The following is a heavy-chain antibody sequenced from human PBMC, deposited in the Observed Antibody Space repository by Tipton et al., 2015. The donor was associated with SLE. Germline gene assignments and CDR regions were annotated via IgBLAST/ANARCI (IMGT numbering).Heavy chain of an antibody. CDR1: GGSISSNGYY. Sequence: TLSLTCTVSGGSISSNGYYWGWIRQPPGKGLEWIGNIYYSGSTYYNPSPKSRVIMSVDTSKKQFFLKLSSVTAADTAVYFCARQSPEGGFDYWGQGTLVIVSS. J-gene: IGHJ4*02. CDR2: IYYSGST. CDR3: ARQSPEGGFDY. V-gene: IGHV4-39*01.